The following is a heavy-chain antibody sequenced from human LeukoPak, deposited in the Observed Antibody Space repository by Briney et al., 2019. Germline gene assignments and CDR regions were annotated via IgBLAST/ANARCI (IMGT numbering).Heavy chain of an antibody. CDR3: AGGGIVGGNSLDY. CDR1: GFTFSNYA. Sequence: GGSLRLSCAASGFTFSNYAMSWARQAPGKGLEWVSAISGSGGSTYYADSVKGRFTISRDNSKNTLYLQMDSLRGEDTAVYYWAGGGIVGGNSLDYWGQGTLVSVSS. D-gene: IGHD4-23*01. J-gene: IGHJ4*02. V-gene: IGHV3-23*01. CDR2: ISGSGGST.